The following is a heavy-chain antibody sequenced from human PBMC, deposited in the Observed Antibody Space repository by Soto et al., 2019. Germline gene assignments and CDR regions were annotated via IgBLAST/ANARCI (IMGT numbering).Heavy chain of an antibody. J-gene: IGHJ4*02. Sequence: SETLSLTCAVYGGSFSGYYWSWIRQPPGKGLEWIGYIYYSGSTNYNPSLKSRVTISVDTSKNQFSLKLSSVTAADTAVYYCARVNGVGAYFDYWGQGTLVTVSS. D-gene: IGHD1-26*01. V-gene: IGHV4-59*01. CDR2: IYYSGST. CDR3: ARVNGVGAYFDY. CDR1: GGSFSGYY.